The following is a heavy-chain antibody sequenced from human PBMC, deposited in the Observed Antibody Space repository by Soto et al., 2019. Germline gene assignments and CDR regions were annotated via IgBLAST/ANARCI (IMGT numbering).Heavy chain of an antibody. D-gene: IGHD6-19*01. Sequence: SETLSLTCTVSGGSISSSSYYWGWIRQPPGKGLEWIGYIYYSGSPYYNPSLKSRVTISVDTSKNQFSLKLSSVTAADTAVYYCAVPAASVAGASGSYYYYGMDVWGQGTSVTVSS. V-gene: IGHV4-39*01. CDR3: AVPAASVAGASGSYYYYGMDV. CDR1: GGSISSSSYY. CDR2: IYYSGSP. J-gene: IGHJ6*02.